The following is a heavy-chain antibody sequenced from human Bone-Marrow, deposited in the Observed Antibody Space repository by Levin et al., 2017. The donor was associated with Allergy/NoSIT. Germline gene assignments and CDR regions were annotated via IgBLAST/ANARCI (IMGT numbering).Heavy chain of an antibody. CDR2: IYYSGNT. Sequence: SQTLSLTCTVSGGSINTRNYYWSWIRQSPGRGLEWIANIYYSGNTYYNPSLESRVTISLDTSGNQFSLKLTSVTAADTAVYYCARQVPSYYYDSSGYLPYFYGMDVWGQGTTVTVSS. D-gene: IGHD3-22*01. V-gene: IGHV4-39*01. CDR1: GGSINTRNYY. J-gene: IGHJ6*02. CDR3: ARQVPSYYYDSSGYLPYFYGMDV.